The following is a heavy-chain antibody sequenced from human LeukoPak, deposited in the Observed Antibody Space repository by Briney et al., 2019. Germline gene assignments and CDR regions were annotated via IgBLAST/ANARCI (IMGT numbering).Heavy chain of an antibody. V-gene: IGHV4-4*02. CDR2: IFHGGST. J-gene: IGHJ4*02. Sequence: SETLSLTCGVSGGSISSSHWWSWVRQSPGQGLEWIGEIFHGGSTNYNPSLKNRVTISIDKSKNQFSLKLTSVTAADTAVYYCASSIIRVDDLSPVDYWGRGTLVTVSS. CDR1: GGSISSSHW. CDR3: ASSIIRVDDLSPVDY. D-gene: IGHD3-16*02.